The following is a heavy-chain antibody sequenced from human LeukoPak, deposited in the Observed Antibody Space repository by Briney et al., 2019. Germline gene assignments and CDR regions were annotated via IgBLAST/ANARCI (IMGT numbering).Heavy chain of an antibody. Sequence: MSSETLSLTCTVSGGSISSGSYYWSWIRQPAGKGLEWIGRIYTSGSTNYNPSLKSRVTISVDTSKNQFSLKLSSVTAADTAVYYCARVSVVDMSFDIWGQGTMVTVSS. CDR3: ARVSVVDMSFDI. D-gene: IGHD3-22*01. CDR2: IYTSGST. CDR1: GGSISSGSYY. J-gene: IGHJ3*02. V-gene: IGHV4-61*02.